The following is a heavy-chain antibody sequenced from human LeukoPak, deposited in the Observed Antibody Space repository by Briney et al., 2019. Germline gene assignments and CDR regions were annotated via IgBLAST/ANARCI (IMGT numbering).Heavy chain of an antibody. Sequence: GSLRLSCAASGFTVSSNYMSWVRQAPGKGLEWVSVIYSGGSTYYADSVKGRFTISRDNSKNTLYLQMNSLRAEDTAVYYCARGVYYYYYMDVWGKGTTVTISS. CDR3: ARGVYYYYYMDV. J-gene: IGHJ6*03. V-gene: IGHV3-66*01. CDR1: GFTVSSNY. CDR2: IYSGGST.